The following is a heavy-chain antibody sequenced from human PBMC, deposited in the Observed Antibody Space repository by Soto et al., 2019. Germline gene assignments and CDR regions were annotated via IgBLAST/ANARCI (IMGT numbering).Heavy chain of an antibody. CDR2: INAGNDNT. J-gene: IGHJ4*02. CDR1: GYTFTGYA. V-gene: IGHV1-3*01. Sequence: ASVKVSCKASGYTFTGYAMHWVRQAPGQRLEWMGWINAGNDNTKYSQKFKGRVTITRDTSASTAYMELSSLRSEDTAVYYCARAVAVAADFDYWGQGTLVTVSS. CDR3: ARAVAVAADFDY. D-gene: IGHD6-19*01.